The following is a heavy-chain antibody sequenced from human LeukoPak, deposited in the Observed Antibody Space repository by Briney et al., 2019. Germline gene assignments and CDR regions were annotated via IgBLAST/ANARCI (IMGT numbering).Heavy chain of an antibody. D-gene: IGHD3-3*01. CDR2: ISWNSGSI. Sequence: GGSLRLSCAASGFTFDDYAMHWVRQAPGKGLEWVSGISWNSGSIGYADSVKGRFTIFRDNAKNSLYLQMNSLRAEDTALYYCAKDISRGRFLEWLLFDYWGQGTLVTVSS. V-gene: IGHV3-9*01. J-gene: IGHJ4*02. CDR1: GFTFDDYA. CDR3: AKDISRGRFLEWLLFDY.